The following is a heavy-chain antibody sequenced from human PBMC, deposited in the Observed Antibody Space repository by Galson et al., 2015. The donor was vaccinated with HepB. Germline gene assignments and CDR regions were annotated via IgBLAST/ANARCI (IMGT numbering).Heavy chain of an antibody. D-gene: IGHD3-10*01. CDR1: GFTFSSYG. V-gene: IGHV3-33*08. Sequence: SLRLSCAASGFTFSSYGMHWVRQAPGKGLEWVAVIWYDGSNKYYADSVKGRFTISRDNPKNTLYLQMNSLRAEDTAVYHCARGVYYGSLWFQHWGQGTLVTVSS. CDR2: IWYDGSNK. CDR3: ARGVYYGSLWFQH. J-gene: IGHJ1*01.